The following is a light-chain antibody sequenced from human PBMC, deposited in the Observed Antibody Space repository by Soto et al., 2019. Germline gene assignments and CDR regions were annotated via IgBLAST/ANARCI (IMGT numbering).Light chain of an antibody. CDR3: LQHNFYPPT. J-gene: IGKJ5*01. CDR1: QGIHKY. Sequence: DIQMTQSPSAMSASVGDRVNINCRASQGIHKYLAWFQQKPGKVPKRLIYGASNLQSGVPSRFSGSGSGTEFTLTISSLQPEDFATYYCLQHNFYPPTFGQGTRLEIK. V-gene: IGKV1-17*03. CDR2: GAS.